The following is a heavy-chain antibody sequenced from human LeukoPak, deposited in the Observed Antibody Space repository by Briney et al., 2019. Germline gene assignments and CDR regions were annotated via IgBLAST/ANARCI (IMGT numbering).Heavy chain of an antibody. Sequence: SETLSLTCAVYGGSFSGCYWSWIRQPPGKGLEWIGEINHSGSTNYNPSLKSRVTISVDTSKNQFSLKLSSVTAADTAVYYCARGNLAAAYDYWGQGTLVTVSS. D-gene: IGHD6-13*01. CDR2: INHSGST. V-gene: IGHV4-34*01. CDR1: GGSFSGCY. J-gene: IGHJ4*02. CDR3: ARGNLAAAYDY.